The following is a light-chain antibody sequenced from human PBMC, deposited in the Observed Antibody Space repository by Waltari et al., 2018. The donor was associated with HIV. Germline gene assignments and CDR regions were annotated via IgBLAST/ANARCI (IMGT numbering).Light chain of an antibody. CDR1: QRISGT. V-gene: IGKV1-5*03. CDR3: QQYNNYPLT. CDR2: QAS. Sequence: DIQMIQSPSTLSASVGDRVTITCRASQRISGTLAWYQQKTGKAPKLLIYQASSLESGVPSRFSGSGSGTVFTLTISSLQPDDFATYFCQQYNNYPLTFGQGTKVEIK. J-gene: IGKJ1*01.